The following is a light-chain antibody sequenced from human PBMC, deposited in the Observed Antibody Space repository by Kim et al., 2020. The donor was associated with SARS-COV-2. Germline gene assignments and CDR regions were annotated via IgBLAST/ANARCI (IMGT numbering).Light chain of an antibody. Sequence: EIELTQSPSTLSVSVGERVTITCRASQSVSSYLNWYQQKPGKAPKLLIYAASSLQSGVPARFSGSGSGTDFTLTISSLQPEDFATYYCQQSYSTPTCTFGQGTKVDIK. J-gene: IGKJ1*01. CDR1: QSVSSY. CDR2: AAS. CDR3: QQSYSTPTCT. V-gene: IGKV1-39*01.